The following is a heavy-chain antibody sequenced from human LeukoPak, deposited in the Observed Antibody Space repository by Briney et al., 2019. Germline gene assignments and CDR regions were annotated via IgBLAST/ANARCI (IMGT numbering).Heavy chain of an antibody. D-gene: IGHD2-2*01. CDR1: GYTFTSYY. V-gene: IGHV1-46*01. Sequence: GASVKVSCKASGYTFTSYYMHWVRQAPGQGLEWMGIINPSGGSTSYAQKFQGRVTMTRDTSTSTAYMELSSLRSEDTAVYYCARYLYYCSSTSCYSDWFDPWGQGTLVTVSS. CDR3: ARYLYYCSSTSCYSDWFDP. CDR2: INPSGGST. J-gene: IGHJ5*02.